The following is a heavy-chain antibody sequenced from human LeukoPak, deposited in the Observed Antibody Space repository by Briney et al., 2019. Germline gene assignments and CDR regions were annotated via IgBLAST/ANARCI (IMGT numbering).Heavy chain of an antibody. J-gene: IGHJ4*02. V-gene: IGHV3-30-3*01. CDR2: ISYDGSNK. Sequence: VAVISYDGSNKYYADSVKGRFTISRDNSKNTLYLQMNSLRAEDTAVYYCATIKAMVEDFDYWGQGTLVTVSS. D-gene: IGHD5-18*01. CDR3: ATIKAMVEDFDY.